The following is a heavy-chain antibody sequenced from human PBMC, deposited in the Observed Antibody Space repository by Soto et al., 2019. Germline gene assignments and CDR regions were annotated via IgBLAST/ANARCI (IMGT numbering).Heavy chain of an antibody. CDR2: IIPIFGTA. CDR3: AHGCSGGSCLEGFDY. Sequence: SVKVSCKASGGTSSSYAISWVRQAPGQGLEWMGGIIPIFGTANYAQKFQGRVTITADESTSTAYMELSSLRSEDTAVYYCAHGCSGGSCLEGFDYWGQGTLVTVSS. D-gene: IGHD2-15*01. V-gene: IGHV1-69*13. CDR1: GGTSSSYA. J-gene: IGHJ4*02.